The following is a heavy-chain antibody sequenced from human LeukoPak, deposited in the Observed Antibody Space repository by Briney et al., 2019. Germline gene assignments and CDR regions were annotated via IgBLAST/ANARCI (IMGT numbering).Heavy chain of an antibody. V-gene: IGHV3-48*04. CDR1: GFTFSSYG. J-gene: IGHJ4*02. Sequence: GGSLRLSCAASGFTFSSYGMNWVRQAPGKGLEWVSYISSSGSTIYYADSVKGRFTISRDNARNSVYLQMNSLRADDTAVYYCAKPRGSFFDDYWGQGTLVTVSS. D-gene: IGHD1-26*01. CDR2: ISSSGSTI. CDR3: AKPRGSFFDDY.